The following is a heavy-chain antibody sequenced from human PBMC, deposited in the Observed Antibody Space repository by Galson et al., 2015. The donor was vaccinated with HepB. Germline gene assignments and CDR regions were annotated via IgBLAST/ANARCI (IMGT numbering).Heavy chain of an antibody. J-gene: IGHJ6*02. CDR2: IWYDGSNK. V-gene: IGHV3-33*01. Sequence: SLRLSCAASGFTFSSYGMHWVRQAPGKGLEWAAVIWYDGSNKYYADSVKGRFTISRDNSKNTLYLQMNSLRAEDTAVYYCARARGSDHYYYYGMDVWGQGTTVTVSS. CDR1: GFTFSSYG. CDR3: ARARGSDHYYYYGMDV. D-gene: IGHD3-10*01.